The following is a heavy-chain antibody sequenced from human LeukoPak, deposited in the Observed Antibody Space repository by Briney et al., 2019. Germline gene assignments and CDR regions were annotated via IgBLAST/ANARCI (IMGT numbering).Heavy chain of an antibody. CDR3: ARDGVDEYNYLYGRDV. J-gene: IGHJ6*02. CDR1: GFTVSDNY. D-gene: IGHD5-24*01. Sequence: GGSLRLSCAVSGFTVSDNYMTWVRQAPGKGLEWVSVIYSGGSTYYADSVTGRFTISRDNSKNTLYLQMNSLRVEDTAVYYCARDGVDEYNYLYGRDVWGQATTVTVSS. V-gene: IGHV3-53*01. CDR2: IYSGGST.